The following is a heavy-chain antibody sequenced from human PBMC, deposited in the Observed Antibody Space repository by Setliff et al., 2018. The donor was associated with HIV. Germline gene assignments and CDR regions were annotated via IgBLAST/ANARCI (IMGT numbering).Heavy chain of an antibody. V-gene: IGHV1-69*05. D-gene: IGHD2-2*01. J-gene: IGHJ5*02. CDR2: IIPIFGTT. CDR1: GYTFTGYY. CDR3: ARDFGGYCSSMSCPGLFDP. Sequence: SVKVSCKASGYTFTGYYMHWVRQAPGQGLEWMGGIIPIFGTTNYAQKFWGRVTITTHESTSTAYMELSSLRYEDTAVYYCARDFGGYCSSMSCPGLFDPWGQGTLVTVSS.